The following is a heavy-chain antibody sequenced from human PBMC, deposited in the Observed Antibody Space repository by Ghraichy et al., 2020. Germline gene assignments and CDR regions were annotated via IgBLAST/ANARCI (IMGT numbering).Heavy chain of an antibody. J-gene: IGHJ4*02. CDR2: ISVYNGNT. CDR3: ARRLAAVATGGYYFDY. D-gene: IGHD6-13*01. V-gene: IGHV1-18*04. Sequence: ASVKVSCKASGYTFSSYGISWVRQAPGQGLEWMGWISVYNGNTMYAQKLQGRVTMTTDTSTSTAYMELRSLRSDDTAVYYCARRLAAVATGGYYFDYWGQGTLVTVSS. CDR1: GYTFSSYG.